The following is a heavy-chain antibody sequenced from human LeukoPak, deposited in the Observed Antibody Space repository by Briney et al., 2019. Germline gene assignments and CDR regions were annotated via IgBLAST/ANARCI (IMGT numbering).Heavy chain of an antibody. CDR3: ARGLVVTTDDAFDI. Sequence: SETLSLTCTVSGGSISSSSYYWGWIRQPPGKGLEWIGSIYYSGSTNYNPSLKSRVTISVDTSKNQFSLKLSSVTAADTAVYYCARGLVVTTDDAFDIWGQGTMVTVSS. CDR2: IYYSGST. J-gene: IGHJ3*02. V-gene: IGHV4-39*07. D-gene: IGHD2-21*02. CDR1: GGSISSSSYY.